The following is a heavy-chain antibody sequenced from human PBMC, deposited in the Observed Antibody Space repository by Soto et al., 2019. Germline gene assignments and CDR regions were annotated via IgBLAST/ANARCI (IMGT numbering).Heavy chain of an antibody. V-gene: IGHV1-69*04. D-gene: IGHD1-26*01. J-gene: IGHJ4*02. CDR2: IIPILGIA. CDR3: ARDLKGGSPFDY. CDR1: GGTFSSYT. Sequence: SVKVSCKASGGTFSSYTISWVRQAPGQGLEWMGRIIPILGIANYAQKFQGRVTITADKSTSTAYMELSSLRSEDTAVYYCARDLKGGSPFDYWGQGTLVTVSS.